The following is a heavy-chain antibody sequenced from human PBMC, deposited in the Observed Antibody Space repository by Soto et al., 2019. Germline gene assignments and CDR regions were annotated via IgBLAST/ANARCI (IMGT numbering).Heavy chain of an antibody. V-gene: IGHV3-74*01. CDR2: INSDGRST. D-gene: IGHD2-15*01. Sequence: GGSLRLSCAASGFTFSSYWMHWVRQAPGKGLVWVSRINSDGRSTTYADSVKGRFTISRDNAKNTLYLQMNSLRAEDTAVYYCERGYCSGGSRYSVDYWGKGSLVTVPS. CDR3: ERGYCSGGSRYSVDY. J-gene: IGHJ4*02. CDR1: GFTFSSYW.